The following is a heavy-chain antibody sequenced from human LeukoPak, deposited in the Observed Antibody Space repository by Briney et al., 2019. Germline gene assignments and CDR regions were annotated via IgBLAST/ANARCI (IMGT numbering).Heavy chain of an antibody. J-gene: IGHJ5*02. Sequence: ASETLSLTCTVSGGSISSYYWSWIRQPAGKGLEWIGRIYTSGSANYNSSLKSRVTMSVDTSKNQFSLKLSSVTAADTAVYYCARGGYTSSSKRLEHNWFDPWGQGTLVTVSS. CDR2: IYTSGSA. V-gene: IGHV4-4*07. CDR3: ARGGYTSSSKRLEHNWFDP. D-gene: IGHD6-6*01. CDR1: GGSISSYY.